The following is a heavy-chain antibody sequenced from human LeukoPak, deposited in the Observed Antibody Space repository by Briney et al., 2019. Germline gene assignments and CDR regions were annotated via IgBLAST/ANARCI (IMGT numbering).Heavy chain of an antibody. D-gene: IGHD1-26*01. CDR2: ISTSSYYI. J-gene: IGHJ4*02. Sequence: GGSLRLSCAASGFTLRSYSMNWVRQAPGKGLEWVSYISTSSYYIYYANSVKGRFTISRDDANNSLFLQMNSLRAEDTAIYYCARDASGSSTGLIDSWGQGTLVTVSS. CDR3: ARDASGSSTGLIDS. V-gene: IGHV3-21*01. CDR1: GFTLRSYS.